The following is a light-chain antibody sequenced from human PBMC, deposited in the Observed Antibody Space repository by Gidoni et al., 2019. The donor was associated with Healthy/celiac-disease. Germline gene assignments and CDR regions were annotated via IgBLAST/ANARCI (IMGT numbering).Light chain of an antibody. Sequence: SYELTQQPSVSVSPGQTASITCSGDKLGDKYACWYQQNPGQSPVLVIYPDSERSSGIPERFSGSNSGNTATLTISGTQAMDEADYYCQACDSSTVVFGGGTKLTVL. J-gene: IGLJ2*01. CDR3: QACDSSTVV. V-gene: IGLV3-1*01. CDR2: PDS. CDR1: KLGDKY.